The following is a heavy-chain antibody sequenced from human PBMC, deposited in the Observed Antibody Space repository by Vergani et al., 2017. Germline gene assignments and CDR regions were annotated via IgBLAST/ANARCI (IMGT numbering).Heavy chain of an antibody. V-gene: IGHV1-69*01. J-gene: IGHJ4*02. CDR1: GGTFSRDA. CDR2: ITPIFGTA. CDR3: ASRTVYSYDY. Sequence: QVQLVQPGAEVKKPGSSVKVSCKASGGTFSRDATSGVRQARGQGLEWMGGITPIFGTANYAKKFQDRVTITADESTSTAYMELSSLRSEDTAVYYGASRTVYSYDYWGQGTLVTVSS. D-gene: IGHD5-18*01.